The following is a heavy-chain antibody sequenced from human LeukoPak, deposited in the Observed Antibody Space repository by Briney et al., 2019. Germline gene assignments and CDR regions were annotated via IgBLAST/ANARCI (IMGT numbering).Heavy chain of an antibody. Sequence: GGSLRLSCAASGFTFSSYAVGWVRQAPGKGLEWVSAISGRYDSTYYADSVKGRFTISRDNSRSTLYLQMNSLRAEDTAVYYCAKRCPQAAAGKYYSDYWGQGTLVTVSS. CDR2: ISGRYDST. D-gene: IGHD6-13*01. CDR3: AKRCPQAAAGKYYSDY. J-gene: IGHJ4*02. CDR1: GFTFSSYA. V-gene: IGHV3-23*01.